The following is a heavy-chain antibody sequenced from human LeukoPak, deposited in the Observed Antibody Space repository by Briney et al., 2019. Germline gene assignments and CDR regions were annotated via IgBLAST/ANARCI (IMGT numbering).Heavy chain of an antibody. V-gene: IGHV1-69*13. Sequence: SVKVSCKASGGTFSSYAISWVRQAPGQGLEWMGGIIPIFGTANYAQKFQGRVTITADESTSTAYMELSSLRSEDTAVYYCARDVGYCSSTSCHFDYWGQGTLVTVSS. D-gene: IGHD2-2*01. CDR2: IIPIFGTA. J-gene: IGHJ4*02. CDR3: ARDVGYCSSTSCHFDY. CDR1: GGTFSSYA.